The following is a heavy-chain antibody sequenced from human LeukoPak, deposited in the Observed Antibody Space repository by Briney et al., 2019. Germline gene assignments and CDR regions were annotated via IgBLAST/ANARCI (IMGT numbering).Heavy chain of an antibody. J-gene: IGHJ6*02. Sequence: SGPALVKPTQTLTLTCTFSGFSLSTSGMCVSWIRQPPGKALEWLARIDWDDDKYYSTSLKTRLTISKDTSKNQVVLTMTNMDPVDTATYYCAGGGCPGDYYGMDVWGQGTTVTVSS. V-gene: IGHV2-70*11. CDR2: IDWDDDK. CDR1: GFSLSTSGMC. CDR3: AGGGCPGDYYGMDV. D-gene: IGHD6-19*01.